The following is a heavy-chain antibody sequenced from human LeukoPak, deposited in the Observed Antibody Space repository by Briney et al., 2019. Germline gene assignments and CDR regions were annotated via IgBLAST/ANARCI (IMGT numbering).Heavy chain of an antibody. CDR2: ISGSGGST. CDR1: GFTFSSYA. V-gene: IGHV3-23*01. Sequence: GGSLRLSCAASGFTFSSYAMSWVRQAPGKGLEWVSAISGSGGSTHYADPGKGRFDISRDNSKNTLYLQMNSLRAEDTAVYYCAKKYCGGDCYSPYYYYGMDVWGQGTTVTVSS. D-gene: IGHD2-21*02. CDR3: AKKYCGGDCYSPYYYYGMDV. J-gene: IGHJ6*02.